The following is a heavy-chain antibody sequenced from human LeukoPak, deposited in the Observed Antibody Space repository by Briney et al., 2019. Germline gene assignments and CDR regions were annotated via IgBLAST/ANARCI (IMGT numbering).Heavy chain of an antibody. CDR3: ARDSPGYGGYDFG. V-gene: IGHV3-21*01. CDR2: ISSSSSYI. J-gene: IGHJ4*02. CDR1: GFTFSSYS. Sequence: GGSLRLSCAASGFTFSSYSMNWVRQAPGKGLEWVSSISSSSSYIYYADSVKGRFTISKDNAKNSLYLQMNSLRGEDTAVYYCARDSPGYGGYDFGWGQGTLVTVSS. D-gene: IGHD5-12*01.